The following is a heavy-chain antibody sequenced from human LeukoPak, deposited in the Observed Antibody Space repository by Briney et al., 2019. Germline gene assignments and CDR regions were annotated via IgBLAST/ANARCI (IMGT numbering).Heavy chain of an antibody. CDR2: IIPIFGTA. V-gene: IGHV1-69*05. J-gene: IGHJ4*02. CDR1: GGTFSSYA. D-gene: IGHD3-22*01. Sequence: ASVKVSCKASGGTFSSYAISWVRQAPGQGLEWMGGIIPIFGTANYAQKFQGRVTMTRDTSTSTVYMELSSLRSEDTAVYYCARGDYYDSSGYFFYWGQGTLVTVSS. CDR3: ARGDYYDSSGYFFY.